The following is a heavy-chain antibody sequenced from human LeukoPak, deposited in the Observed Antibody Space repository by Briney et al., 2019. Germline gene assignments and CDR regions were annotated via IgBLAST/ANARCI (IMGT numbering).Heavy chain of an antibody. Sequence: SETLSLTCTVSGGSISSSSYYWGWIRQPPGKGLEWIGSIYYSGSTYYNPSLKSRVTISVDTSKNQFSLKLSSVTAADTAVYYCARQNPIAAHDYWGQGTLVTVSS. CDR2: IYYSGST. CDR3: ARQNPIAAHDY. D-gene: IGHD6-6*01. J-gene: IGHJ4*02. CDR1: GGSISSSSYY. V-gene: IGHV4-39*01.